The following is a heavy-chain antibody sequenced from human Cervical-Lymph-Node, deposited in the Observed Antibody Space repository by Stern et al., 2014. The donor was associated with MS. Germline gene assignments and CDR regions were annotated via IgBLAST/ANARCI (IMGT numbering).Heavy chain of an antibody. V-gene: IGHV4-59*01. Sequence: QVQLQESGPGLLRPSETLSLTCTVSGASITSYYWSWIRQPPGKGLEWIGYIYYSGTTNYNASLKGRVAISIDTSNTHFSLRLSSVTAADTGVYYCARATDLWGQGTLVTVSS. CDR1: GASITSYY. CDR3: ARATDL. J-gene: IGHJ5*02. CDR2: IYYSGTT.